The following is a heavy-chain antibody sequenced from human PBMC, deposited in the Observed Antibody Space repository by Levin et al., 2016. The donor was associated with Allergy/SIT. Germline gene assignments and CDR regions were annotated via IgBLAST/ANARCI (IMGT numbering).Heavy chain of an antibody. D-gene: IGHD1-26*01. Sequence: GGSLRLSCAASGFPFSNYNMNWVRQAPGKGLEWVSYMSSSSSTIKYADSVKGRFTISRDNGKNSLYLQMNSLRAEDTAEYYCAREAYTGHEDRHLYYYGMDVWGQGTTVTVSS. V-gene: IGHV3-48*01. CDR1: GFPFSNYN. CDR3: AREAYTGHEDRHLYYYGMDV. J-gene: IGHJ6*02. CDR2: MSSSSSTI.